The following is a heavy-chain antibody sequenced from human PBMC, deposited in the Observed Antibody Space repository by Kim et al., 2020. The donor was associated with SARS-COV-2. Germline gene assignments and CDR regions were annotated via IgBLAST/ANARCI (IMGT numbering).Heavy chain of an antibody. CDR3: ASIYSSGWYGEFDY. V-gene: IGHV1-69*13. CDR1: GGTFSSYA. J-gene: IGHJ4*02. CDR2: IIPIFGTA. D-gene: IGHD6-19*01. Sequence: SVKVSCKASGGTFSSYAISWVRQAPGQGLEWMGGIIPIFGTANYAQKFQGRVTITADESTSTAYMELSSLRSEDTAVYYCASIYSSGWYGEFDYWGQGTLVTVSS.